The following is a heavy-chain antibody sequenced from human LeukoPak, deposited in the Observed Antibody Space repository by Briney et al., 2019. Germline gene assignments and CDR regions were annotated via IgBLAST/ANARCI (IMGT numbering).Heavy chain of an antibody. CDR3: AKGTGDTAYYFDF. CDR1: GFTFSSYA. Sequence: PGGSLRLSCAASGFTFSSYAMSWVRQAPGKGLEWVSAISGSGDTTHYADSVKGRFTISRDSSKNTLYLQMNSLRAEDTAVYYCAKGTGDTAYYFDFWGQGVLVTVSS. D-gene: IGHD7-27*01. V-gene: IGHV3-23*01. CDR2: ISGSGDTT. J-gene: IGHJ4*02.